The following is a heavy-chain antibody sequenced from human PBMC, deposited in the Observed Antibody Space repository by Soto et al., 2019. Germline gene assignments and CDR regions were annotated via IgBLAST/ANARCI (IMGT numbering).Heavy chain of an antibody. CDR2: IYYSGST. CDR3: ARAKNYFFDS. V-gene: IGHV4-31*03. Sequence: LSLTSTVPGGSISSGSEYWSWIRQHPGKGLEWIGYIYYSGSTYYNPSLKSRVTISVDTSKNQFSLKLSSVTAADTAVYYCARAKNYFFDSWGQGTLVTVSS. CDR1: GGSISSGSEY. J-gene: IGHJ5*01. D-gene: IGHD3-10*01.